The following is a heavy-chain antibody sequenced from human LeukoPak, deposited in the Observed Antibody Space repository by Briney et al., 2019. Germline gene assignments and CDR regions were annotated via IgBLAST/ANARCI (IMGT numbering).Heavy chain of an antibody. Sequence: GFXXXDYGMIWVRQAPGKGLEWVSRINWNGGDTRYADSVKGRFTISRDNAKNSLYLQMNSLRGEDTAFYYCARGGIWYPDYWGQGTLVTVSS. V-gene: IGHV3-20*03. CDR1: GFXXXDYG. D-gene: IGHD2/OR15-2a*01. CDR3: ARGGIWYPDY. CDR2: INWNGGDT. J-gene: IGHJ4*02.